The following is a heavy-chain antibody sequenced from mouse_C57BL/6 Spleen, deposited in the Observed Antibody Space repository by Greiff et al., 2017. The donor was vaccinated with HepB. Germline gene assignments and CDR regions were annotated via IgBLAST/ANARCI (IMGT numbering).Heavy chain of an antibody. CDR1: GYTFTSYG. CDR3: ARYYGSSYSAMDY. Sequence: QVQLQQSGAELARPGASVKLSCKASGYTFTSYGISWVKQRTGQGLEWIGEIYPRSGNTYYNEKFKGKVTLTADKSSSTAYMELRSLTSEDSAVYFCARYYGSSYSAMDYWGQGTSVTVSS. J-gene: IGHJ4*01. CDR2: IYPRSGNT. D-gene: IGHD1-1*01. V-gene: IGHV1-81*01.